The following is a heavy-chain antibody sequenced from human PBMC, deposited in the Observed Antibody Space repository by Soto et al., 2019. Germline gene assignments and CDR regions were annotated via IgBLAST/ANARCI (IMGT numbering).Heavy chain of an antibody. CDR1: GYTFTTYG. V-gene: IGHV1-18*01. CDR2: ISAYSDKT. J-gene: IGHJ4*02. Sequence: QVQLLQSGGEVKKPGASVKVSCKTSGYTFTTYGISWVRQAPGQGLEWVGWISAYSDKTHYAQKSQGKVTMTKDPSTHTAYLELRSLRADDSSVYYCGRDLSLGDHQYWGQGTMVTVSS. D-gene: IGHD3-16*01. CDR3: GRDLSLGDHQY.